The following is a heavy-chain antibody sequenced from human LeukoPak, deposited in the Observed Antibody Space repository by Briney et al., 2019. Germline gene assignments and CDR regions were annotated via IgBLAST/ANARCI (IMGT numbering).Heavy chain of an antibody. Sequence: SETLSLTCAAYGGSFSGYYWSWIRQPPGKGLEWIGEINHSGSTNYNPSLKSRVTISVDTSKNQFSLKLSSVTAADTAVYYCARGVGYCSSTSCYTVGLYYYYYYMDVWGKGTTVTVSS. CDR2: INHSGST. D-gene: IGHD2-2*02. V-gene: IGHV4-34*01. J-gene: IGHJ6*03. CDR1: GGSFSGYY. CDR3: ARGVGYCSSTSCYTVGLYYYYYYMDV.